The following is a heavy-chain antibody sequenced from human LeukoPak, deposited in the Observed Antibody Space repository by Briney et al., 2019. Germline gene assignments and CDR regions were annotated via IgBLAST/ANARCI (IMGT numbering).Heavy chain of an antibody. J-gene: IGHJ3*02. D-gene: IGHD3-10*01. V-gene: IGHV3-30*04. CDR2: ILSDGRKK. CDR1: GFTLSTYA. CDR3: ARTALQYFDSGSYSLDTFDI. Sequence: PGRSLRLSCAASGFTLSTYAMHWVRQAPGKGLEWVAVILSDGRKKYDAESVKGRFTISRDNSKNTLYLRMNSLRVEDTAVYYCARTALQYFDSGSYSLDTFDIWGQGTMVTVSS.